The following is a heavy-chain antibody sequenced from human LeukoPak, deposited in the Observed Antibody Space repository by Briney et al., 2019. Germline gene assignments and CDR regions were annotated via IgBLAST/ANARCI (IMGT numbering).Heavy chain of an antibody. CDR2: VQQDGSEK. D-gene: IGHD3-10*01. CDR1: GFTFSSFW. CDR3: ARGGLRWFGESLMDV. V-gene: IGHV3-7*01. J-gene: IGHJ6*03. Sequence: PGGSLRLSCAASGFTFSSFWMSWVRQAPGKGLEWVANVQQDGSEKYYVDSVKGRFTISRDNAKNSLYLQMNSLRAEDTAVYYCARGGLRWFGESLMDVWGKGTTVTISS.